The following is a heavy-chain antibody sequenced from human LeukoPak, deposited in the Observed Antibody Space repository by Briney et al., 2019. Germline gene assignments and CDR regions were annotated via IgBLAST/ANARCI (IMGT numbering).Heavy chain of an antibody. J-gene: IGHJ4*03. D-gene: IGHD5-24*01. CDR1: GGSFSPYY. CDR2: IDHRGNT. V-gene: IGHV4-34*01. Sequence: SETPSLTCAVYGGSFSPYYWSWIRQSPGKGLEWIAEIDHRGNTNYNPSVKSRVTISIDTSKNQFSLNMRSLSAADTAVYYCARGATISETGYFDFWGQGTLVTVSS. CDR3: ARGATISETGYFDF.